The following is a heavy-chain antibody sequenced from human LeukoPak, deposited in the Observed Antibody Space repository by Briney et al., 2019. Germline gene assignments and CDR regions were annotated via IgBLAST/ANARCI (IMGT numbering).Heavy chain of an antibody. CDR3: AVGLTTVTTRTSY. D-gene: IGHD4-17*01. Sequence: GGSLRLSCAASGFTFSSYAMSWVRQAPGKGLEWVSAISGSGGSTYYADSVKGRFTISRDNSKVTLYLQMNSLRAEDTAVYYCAVGLTTVTTRTSYWGQGTLVTVSS. V-gene: IGHV3-23*01. J-gene: IGHJ4*02. CDR2: ISGSGGST. CDR1: GFTFSSYA.